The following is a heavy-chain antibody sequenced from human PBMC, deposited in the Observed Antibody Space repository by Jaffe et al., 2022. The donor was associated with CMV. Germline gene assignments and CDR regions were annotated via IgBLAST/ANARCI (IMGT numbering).Heavy chain of an antibody. CDR1: GFTFSSYD. CDR2: IGTAGDT. D-gene: IGHD6-19*01. V-gene: IGHV3-13*01. J-gene: IGHJ6*02. CDR3: ARDRDIAVAGGGYGMDV. Sequence: EVQLVESGGGLVQPGGSLRLSCAASGFTFSSYDMHWVRQATGKGLEWVSAIGTAGDTYYPGSVKGRFTISRENAKNSLYLQMNSLRAGDTAVYYCARDRDIAVAGGGYGMDVWGQGTTVTVSS.